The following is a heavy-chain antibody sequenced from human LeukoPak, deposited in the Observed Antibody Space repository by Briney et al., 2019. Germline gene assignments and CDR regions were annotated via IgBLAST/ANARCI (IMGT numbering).Heavy chain of an antibody. V-gene: IGHV1-46*01. CDR1: GYTFTSYY. J-gene: IGHJ4*02. CDR2: INPSGGST. CDR3: ARVQPIYDSSGYYLDY. D-gene: IGHD3-22*01. Sequence: ASVTVSCKASGYTFTSYYMHWVRQAPGQGLEWMGLINPSGGSTSYAQKFQGRVTMTRDTSTSTVYMELSSLRSEDTAVYYCARVQPIYDSSGYYLDYWGQGTLVTVPS.